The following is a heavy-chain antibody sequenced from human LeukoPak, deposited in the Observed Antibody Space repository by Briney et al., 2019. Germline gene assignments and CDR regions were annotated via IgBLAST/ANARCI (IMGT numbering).Heavy chain of an antibody. J-gene: IGHJ4*02. CDR1: GFTFSSYS. CDR3: ARDAVPAAAPFDY. V-gene: IGHV3-21*01. CDR2: ISSSSSYI. Sequence: PGGSLRLSCAASGFTFSSYSMNWVRQAPGKGLEWVSSISSSSSYIYYADSVKGRFTISRDNAKNSLYLQMNSLRAEDTAVYYCARDAVPAAAPFDYWGQGTLVTVSS. D-gene: IGHD2-2*01.